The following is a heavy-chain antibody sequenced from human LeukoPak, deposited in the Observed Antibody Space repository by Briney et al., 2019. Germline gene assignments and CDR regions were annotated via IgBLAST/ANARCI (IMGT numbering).Heavy chain of an antibody. V-gene: IGHV3-30*03. Sequence: PGRSLRLSCAASGFTFSSYGMHWVRQAPGKGLEWVAVISYDGSNKYYTDSVKGRFTISRDNSKNTLYLQMNSLRTEDTAVYYCARARFRDLPAAGPFDYWGQGTLVTVSS. J-gene: IGHJ4*02. CDR2: ISYDGSNK. CDR3: ARARFRDLPAAGPFDY. D-gene: IGHD6-13*01. CDR1: GFTFSSYG.